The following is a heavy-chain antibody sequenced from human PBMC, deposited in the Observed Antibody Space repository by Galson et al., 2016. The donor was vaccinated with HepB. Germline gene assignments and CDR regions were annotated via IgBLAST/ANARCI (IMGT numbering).Heavy chain of an antibody. Sequence: SLRLSCAASGFYFNAYAMLWVRQAPGKGLEWVSGIHWTGDIIGYADSVKGRFTISRDNAKNSLYLQINSLRPDDTAFYYCAKSGEDMVSFDSWGQGTLVTVPS. CDR1: GFYFNAYA. CDR3: AKSGEDMVSFDS. J-gene: IGHJ4*02. D-gene: IGHD5/OR15-5a*01. V-gene: IGHV3-9*01. CDR2: IHWTGDII.